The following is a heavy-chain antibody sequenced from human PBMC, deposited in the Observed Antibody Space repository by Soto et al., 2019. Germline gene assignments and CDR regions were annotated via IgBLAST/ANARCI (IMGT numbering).Heavy chain of an antibody. J-gene: IGHJ4*02. CDR3: ARDGDRRDYDSTGYSFDY. Sequence: EVQLVESGGGLVQPGGSLRLSCAASGFTVSDNYMNWVRQAPGKGLEWVAVIYRGTTYYADSVKGRFTISRDNSKNTLDLQMSSLRPEDTAVYYCARDGDRRDYDSTGYSFDYGGQGTLVAVSS. CDR2: IYRGTT. CDR1: GFTVSDNY. V-gene: IGHV3-66*01. D-gene: IGHD3-22*01.